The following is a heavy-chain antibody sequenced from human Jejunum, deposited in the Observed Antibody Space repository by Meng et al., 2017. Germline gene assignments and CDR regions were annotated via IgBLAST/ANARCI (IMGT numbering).Heavy chain of an antibody. CDR3: ARYLWSRGLFDS. J-gene: IGHJ5*01. V-gene: IGHV4-34*01. CDR1: SGSFTGYY. D-gene: IGHD2-21*01. CDR2: IHQTGST. Sequence: QVHLQQGGAGLLKPSETLPLTCTVYSGSFTGYYWSWVRQSPGKGLEWIGEIHQTGSTNYSPSLQSRVTISIDTSKNEFSLELRSVTAADTAVYYCARYLWSRGLFDSWGQGTLVTVSS.